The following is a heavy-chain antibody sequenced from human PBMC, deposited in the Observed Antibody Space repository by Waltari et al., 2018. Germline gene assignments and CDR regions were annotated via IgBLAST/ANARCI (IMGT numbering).Heavy chain of an antibody. CDR1: GPTFSTFA. CDR3: AKDHGVAY. V-gene: IGHV3-23*01. D-gene: IGHD3-16*01. CDR2: ISNSGGDT. Sequence: QLLESGRGLVQPGGSLRLSCSASGPTFSTFATSWVRQAPGKGLERVSGISNSGGDTYYTDTVKGRFTISRDNSKKTLYLQMNSLRVEDTAVYYCAKDHGVAYWGQGTLVTVSS. J-gene: IGHJ4*02.